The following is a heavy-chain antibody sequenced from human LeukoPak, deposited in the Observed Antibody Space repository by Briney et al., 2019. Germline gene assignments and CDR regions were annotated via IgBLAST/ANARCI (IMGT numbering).Heavy chain of an antibody. CDR1: GFTFDDYA. V-gene: IGHV3-9*01. Sequence: SGRSLRLSCAASGFTFDDYAMHWVRQAPGKGLEWVSGISWNSGSIGYADSMKGRFTISRDNAKNSLYLQMNSLRAEDTALYSCAKDIGPSGRYYFDYWGQGTLVTVSS. CDR2: ISWNSGSI. CDR3: AKDIGPSGRYYFDY. J-gene: IGHJ4*02.